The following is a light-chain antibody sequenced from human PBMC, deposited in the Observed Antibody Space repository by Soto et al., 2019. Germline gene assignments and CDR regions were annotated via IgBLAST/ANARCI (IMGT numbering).Light chain of an antibody. CDR2: GAS. J-gene: IGKJ5*01. CDR3: QHANIFPIT. Sequence: DIQMTQSPSSVSASVGDRVTITCRASQDIRTWLAWYQQKPGKAPKILIYGASSLQSGVPSRFSGSGSWTYFTLTISSLQPEDFATYYCQHANIFPITFGQGTRLEIK. CDR1: QDIRTW. V-gene: IGKV1-12*01.